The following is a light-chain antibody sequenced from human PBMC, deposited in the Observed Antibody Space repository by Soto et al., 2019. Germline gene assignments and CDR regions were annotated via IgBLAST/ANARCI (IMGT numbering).Light chain of an antibody. V-gene: IGLV2-14*03. CDR1: SSGVGGYNY. CDR3: SSYTTSNTRQIV. Sequence: LTQPASVSGSPGQSITISCTGTSSGVGGYNYVSWYQHHPGKAPKLIIYDVTNRPSGVSNPFSGSKSGNTASLTISGLQPEDEADYCCSSYTTSNTRQIVFGTGTKVTV. CDR2: DVT. J-gene: IGLJ1*01.